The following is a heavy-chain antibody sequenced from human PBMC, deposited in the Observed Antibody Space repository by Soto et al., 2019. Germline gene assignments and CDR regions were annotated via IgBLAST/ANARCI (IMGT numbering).Heavy chain of an antibody. D-gene: IGHD2-15*01. CDR2: NSAYNGNT. CDR1: GYTFTSYG. V-gene: IGHV1-18*01. Sequence: ASVKVSCKASGYTFTSYGISWVRQAPGQGLELIGWNSAYNGNTNYAQKLQGRVTMTTDTSTNTAYMELRSLRSDDTAVYYCARGPYCSGGSCNLYYFDYWGQGTLVTVSS. CDR3: ARGPYCSGGSCNLYYFDY. J-gene: IGHJ4*02.